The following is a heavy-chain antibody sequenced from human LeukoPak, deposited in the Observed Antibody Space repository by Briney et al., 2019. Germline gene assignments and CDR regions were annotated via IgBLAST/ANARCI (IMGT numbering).Heavy chain of an antibody. J-gene: IGHJ3*02. CDR3: ARHYYDSSGYYDAFDI. V-gene: IGHV4-59*08. CDR1: GGSLSSYY. CDR2: IYYSGST. Sequence: PSETLSLTCTVSGGSLSSYYWSWIRQPPGKGLEWIGYIYYSGSTNYNPSLKSRVTISVDTSKNQFSLKLSSVTAADTAVYYCARHYYDSSGYYDAFDIWGQGTMVTVSS. D-gene: IGHD3-22*01.